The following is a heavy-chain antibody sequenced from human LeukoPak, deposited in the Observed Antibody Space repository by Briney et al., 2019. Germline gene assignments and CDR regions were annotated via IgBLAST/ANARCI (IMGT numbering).Heavy chain of an antibody. D-gene: IGHD2-21*01. J-gene: IGHJ4*02. CDR3: ARDRTGDGYNY. V-gene: IGHV3-21*01. CDR2: ISSSSSYI. Sequence: GGSLRLSCAASGFTFSSYSMNWVRQAPGKGLEWVSSISSSSSYIYYADSVKGRFTISRDNAKNSPYLQMNSLRAEDTAVYYCARDRTGDGYNYWGQGTLVTVSS. CDR1: GFTFSSYS.